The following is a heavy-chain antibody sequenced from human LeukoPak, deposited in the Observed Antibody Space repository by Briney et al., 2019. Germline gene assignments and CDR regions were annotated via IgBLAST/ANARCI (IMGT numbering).Heavy chain of an antibody. CDR1: GFTFSSYA. V-gene: IGHV3-21*04. Sequence: GGSLRLSCAASGFTFSSYAMSWVRQAPGKGLEWVSAISSSGSTIYYADSVKGRFTISRDNAKNSLYLQMNSLRAEDTAVYYCARRVVVVAAGTGYYFDYWGQGTLVTVSS. J-gene: IGHJ4*02. CDR3: ARRVVVVAAGTGYYFDY. CDR2: ISSSGSTI. D-gene: IGHD2-15*01.